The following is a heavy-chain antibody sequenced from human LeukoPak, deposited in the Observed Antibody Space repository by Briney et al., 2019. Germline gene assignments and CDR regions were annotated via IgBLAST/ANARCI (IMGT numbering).Heavy chain of an antibody. D-gene: IGHD6-13*01. CDR1: GGSFSGFY. V-gene: IGHV4-34*01. J-gene: IGHJ6*03. Sequence: PSETLSLTCAVYGGSFSGFYWTWIRQPPGKGLEWIGEIHHRGSDTYNPSLKSRVTISVDTSTNQLSLKLSAVTAADLAVYYCARGEGWQQGAKLSLYSYYIDVWGKGTSVTVSS. CDR3: ARGEGWQQGAKLSLYSYYIDV. CDR2: IHHRGSD.